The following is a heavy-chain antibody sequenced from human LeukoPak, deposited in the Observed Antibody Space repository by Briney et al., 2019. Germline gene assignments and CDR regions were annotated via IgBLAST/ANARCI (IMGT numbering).Heavy chain of an antibody. D-gene: IGHD2-15*01. V-gene: IGHV3-30-3*01. Sequence: GGSLRLSCAASGFTFSSYAMHWVRQAPGKGMEWVAVISYDGSNKYYADSVKGRFTISRDNSKNTLHLQMNSLRAEDTAVYYCAREGPDIVVVVAADSFDYWGQGTLVTVSS. J-gene: IGHJ4*02. CDR3: AREGPDIVVVVAADSFDY. CDR2: ISYDGSNK. CDR1: GFTFSSYA.